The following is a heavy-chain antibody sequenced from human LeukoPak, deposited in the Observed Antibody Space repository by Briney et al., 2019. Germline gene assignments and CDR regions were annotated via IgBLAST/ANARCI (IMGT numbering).Heavy chain of an antibody. V-gene: IGHV3-74*01. CDR2: VNSDGSST. J-gene: IGHJ3*02. CDR1: GFTFSSYW. CDR3: ERDGPLDSGSYFHAFDI. D-gene: IGHD1-26*01. Sequence: GSLILSCSASGFTFSSYWMHWFRQAPGKGLVWVSRVNSDGSSTSYSDSVKGRFTISSDNAKITLYLQMNSLRAEDTAVYYCERDGPLDSGSYFHAFDIWGQGKMVTVSS.